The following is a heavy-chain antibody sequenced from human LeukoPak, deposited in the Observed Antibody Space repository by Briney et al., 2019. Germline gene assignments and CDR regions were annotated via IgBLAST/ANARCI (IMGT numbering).Heavy chain of an antibody. D-gene: IGHD6-13*01. Sequence: GGTLRLSCAASGFTVSSNYMSWVRQAPGKGLEWVSVIYSGGSTYYADSVKGRFTISRDNSKNTLYLQMNSLRAEDTAVYYCARVFPERLRSSSWYPGYWGQGTLVTVSS. CDR3: ARVFPERLRSSSWYPGY. CDR2: IYSGGST. CDR1: GFTVSSNY. J-gene: IGHJ4*02. V-gene: IGHV3-66*01.